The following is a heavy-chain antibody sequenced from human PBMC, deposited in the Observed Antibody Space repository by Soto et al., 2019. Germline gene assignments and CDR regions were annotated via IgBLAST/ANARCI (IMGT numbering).Heavy chain of an antibody. Sequence: GGSLRLSCAASGFTFSSYAMHWVRQAPGKGLEWVAVISYDGSNKYYADSVKGRFTISRDNSKNTLYLQMNSLRAEDTAVYYCARDPYSSGWYPNWFDPWGQGTLVTVSS. CDR2: ISYDGSNK. CDR1: GFTFSSYA. J-gene: IGHJ5*02. CDR3: ARDPYSSGWYPNWFDP. V-gene: IGHV3-30-3*01. D-gene: IGHD6-19*01.